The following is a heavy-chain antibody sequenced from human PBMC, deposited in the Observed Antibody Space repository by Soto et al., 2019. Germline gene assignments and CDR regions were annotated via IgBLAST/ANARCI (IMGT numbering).Heavy chain of an antibody. D-gene: IGHD3-3*01. CDR3: ASIYDFWSGYYS. V-gene: IGHV1-69*13. J-gene: IGHJ4*02. CDR1: GGTFSSYA. Sequence: SVKVSCKASGGTFSSYAISWVRQAPGQGLEWMGGIIPIFGTANYAQKFQGRVTITADESTSTAYMELSSLRSEDTAVYYCASIYDFWSGYYSWGQGTLVTVSS. CDR2: IIPIFGTA.